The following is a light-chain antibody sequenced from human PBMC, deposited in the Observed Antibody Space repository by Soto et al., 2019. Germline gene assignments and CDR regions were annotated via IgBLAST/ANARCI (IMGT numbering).Light chain of an antibody. V-gene: IGLV2-14*01. Sequence: QSALTQPASVSGSPGQSITISCTGTSSDVGGYNYDSWYQQHPGKAPKLMIYDVSNRPSGVSNRFSGSKSGNTASLTISGLQAEDEADYYCSSYTSSSTLFGGGTQLTV. CDR3: SSYTSSSTL. CDR2: DVS. CDR1: SSDVGGYNY. J-gene: IGLJ2*01.